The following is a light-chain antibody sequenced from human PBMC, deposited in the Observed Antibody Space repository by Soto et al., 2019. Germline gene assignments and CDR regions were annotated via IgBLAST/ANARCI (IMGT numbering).Light chain of an antibody. J-gene: IGKJ1*01. CDR2: DAS. Sequence: IHSTQSPASLSASVGDRVTIACRASQGIRNDLGWYQQKPGKAPKLLIYDASSLESGVPSRFSGSGSGTEFTLTISSLQPDDFATYYCQQYNSWGTFGQGTKVDIK. V-gene: IGKV1-17*01. CDR3: QQYNSWGT. CDR1: QGIRND.